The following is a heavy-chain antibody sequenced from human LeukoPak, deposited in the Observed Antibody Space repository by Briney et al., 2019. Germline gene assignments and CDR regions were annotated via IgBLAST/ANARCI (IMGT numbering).Heavy chain of an antibody. CDR1: GFTVSSNY. V-gene: IGHV3-66*01. CDR2: IYSGGST. J-gene: IGHJ6*03. Sequence: GGSLRLSCAASGFTVSSNYMSWVRQAPGKGLEWVSVIYSGGSTYYADSVKGRFTISRDNSKNTLYLQMNSLRAEDTALYYCARSGYYDSSGYPAPYYMDVWGKGTTVTVSS. D-gene: IGHD3-22*01. CDR3: ARSGYYDSSGYPAPYYMDV.